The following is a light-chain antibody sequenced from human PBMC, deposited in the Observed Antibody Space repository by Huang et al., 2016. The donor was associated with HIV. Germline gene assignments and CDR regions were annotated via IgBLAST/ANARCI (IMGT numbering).Light chain of an antibody. CDR2: DAS. J-gene: IGKJ2*01. V-gene: IGKV1-33*01. CDR3: QHYDDPYT. Sequence: DIQMTQSPSSLSASVGDRVTITCQASQDISNYLSWYQHKPGRAPKPLIFDASSLETWVPSRFSGSGSGTYFTLTIASLQPEDVATYYCQHYDDPYTFGQGTKLEIK. CDR1: QDISNY.